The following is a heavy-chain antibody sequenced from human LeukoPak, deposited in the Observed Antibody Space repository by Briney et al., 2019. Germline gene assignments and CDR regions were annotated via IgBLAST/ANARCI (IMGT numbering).Heavy chain of an antibody. V-gene: IGHV3-66*01. Sequence: GGSLRLSCAASGFTVSSNYVSWVRQAPGKGLEWVSVIYSGGSTYYADSVKGRFTISRDNSKNTLYLQMNSLRAEDTAVYYCARGPRDLYYYDSSGYYPFFDYWGQGTLVTVSS. CDR3: ARGPRDLYYYDSSGYYPFFDY. D-gene: IGHD3-22*01. J-gene: IGHJ4*02. CDR2: IYSGGST. CDR1: GFTVSSNY.